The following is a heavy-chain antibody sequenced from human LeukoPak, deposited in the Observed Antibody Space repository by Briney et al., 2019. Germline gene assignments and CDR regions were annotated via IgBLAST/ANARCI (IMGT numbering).Heavy chain of an antibody. D-gene: IGHD3-3*01. CDR1: GGSISSGTYY. CDR2: IYTSGST. CDR3: ARMGFTGYDFWSGYLDV. V-gene: IGHV4-61*02. J-gene: IGHJ6*03. Sequence: SETLSLTCTVAGGSISSGTYYWNWIRQPAGKGLEWIGRIYTSGSTNYNPSLKSRVTISVDTSKNQFSLKLSSVTAADTAVYYCARMGFTGYDFWSGYLDVWGKGTAVTVSS.